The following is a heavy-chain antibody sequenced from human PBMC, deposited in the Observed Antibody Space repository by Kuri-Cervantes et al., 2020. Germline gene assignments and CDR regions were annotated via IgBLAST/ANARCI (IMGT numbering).Heavy chain of an antibody. CDR3: ARVSPEEIMITFGGSYYMDV. J-gene: IGHJ6*03. V-gene: IGHV3-30*12. Sequence: SCKASGYTFTYRYLHWVRQAPGKGLEWVAVISYDGSNKYYADSVKGRFTISRDNSKNTLYLQMNSLRAEDTAVYYCARVSPEEIMITFGGSYYMDVWGKGTTVTVSS. CDR1: GYTFTYRY. CDR2: ISYDGSNK. D-gene: IGHD3-16*01.